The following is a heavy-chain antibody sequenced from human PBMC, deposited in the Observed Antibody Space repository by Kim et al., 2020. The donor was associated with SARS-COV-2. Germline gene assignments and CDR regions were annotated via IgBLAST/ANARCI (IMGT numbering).Heavy chain of an antibody. CDR2: IKQDGSEK. D-gene: IGHD3-10*01. V-gene: IGHV3-7*03. CDR3: ARVAPITMVRGVIPYYYYGMDV. Sequence: GGSLRLSCAASGFTFSSYWMSWVRQAPGKGLEWVANIKQDGSEKYYVDSVKGRFTISRDNAKNSLYLQMISLRAEDTAVYYCARVAPITMVRGVIPYYYYGMDVWGQGTTVTVSS. CDR1: GFTFSSYW. J-gene: IGHJ6*02.